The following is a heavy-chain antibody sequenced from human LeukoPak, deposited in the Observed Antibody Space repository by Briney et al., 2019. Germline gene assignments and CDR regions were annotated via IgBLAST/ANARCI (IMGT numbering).Heavy chain of an antibody. V-gene: IGHV3-23*01. D-gene: IGHD2-8*02. Sequence: GGSLRLSCAASGFTFNNYAMTWVRQAPGKGLAWVSTITSSGGGTYYADSLKGRFTISRDNSKNTLYLQMNSLRAEDTAVYYCAKDSLAGGQPSRYWGQGTLVTVSS. CDR3: AKDSLAGGQPSRY. CDR1: GFTFNNYA. CDR2: ITSSGGGT. J-gene: IGHJ4*02.